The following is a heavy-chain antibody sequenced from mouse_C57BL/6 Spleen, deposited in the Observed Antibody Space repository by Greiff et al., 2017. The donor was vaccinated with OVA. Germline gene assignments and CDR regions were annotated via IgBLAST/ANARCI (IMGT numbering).Heavy chain of an antibody. CDR1: GYAFTNYL. Sequence: QVQLQQSGAELVRPGTSVKVSCKASGYAFTNYLIEWVKQRPGQGLEWIGVINPGSGGTNYNEKFKGKATLTADKSSSTAYMQLSSLTSEDSAVYFCARWEGSSYYAMDYWGQGTSVTVSS. D-gene: IGHD1-1*01. J-gene: IGHJ4*01. CDR2: INPGSGGT. V-gene: IGHV1-54*01. CDR3: ARWEGSSYYAMDY.